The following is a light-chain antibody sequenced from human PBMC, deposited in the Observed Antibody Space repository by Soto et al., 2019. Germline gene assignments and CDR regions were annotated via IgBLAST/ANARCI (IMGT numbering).Light chain of an antibody. Sequence: QSVLTQPASVSGSPGQSITISCTGTSSDVGGYNYVSWYQHHSGKAPKVMIYDVSNRPSGVSNRFSGSKSGNTASLTISGLQGEDEADYYCSSYTSSNTQVFGTGTKVTV. CDR2: DVS. V-gene: IGLV2-14*03. CDR1: SSDVGGYNY. J-gene: IGLJ1*01. CDR3: SSYTSSNTQV.